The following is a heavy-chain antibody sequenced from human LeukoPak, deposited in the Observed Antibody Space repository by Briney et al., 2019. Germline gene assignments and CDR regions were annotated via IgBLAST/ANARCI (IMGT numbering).Heavy chain of an antibody. V-gene: IGHV3-48*03. Sequence: GGSLRLSCAASGFIFSSYEMNWLRQAPGEGLEWVSYISCRCSNTFYVDSVKGRFTISRDNAKTSLYLKLNSLRAEATAVYYCARGGSYFLYGLVVWGQGTTVTVSS. CDR3: ARGGSYFLYGLVV. J-gene: IGHJ6*02. CDR1: GFIFSSYE. D-gene: IGHD1-26*01. CDR2: ISCRCSNT.